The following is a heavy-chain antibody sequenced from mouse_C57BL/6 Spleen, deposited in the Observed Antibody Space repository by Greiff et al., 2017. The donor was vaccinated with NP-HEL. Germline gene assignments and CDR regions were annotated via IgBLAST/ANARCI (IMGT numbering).Heavy chain of an antibody. J-gene: IGHJ4*01. D-gene: IGHD4-1*01. Sequence: VHVKQSGPELVKPGASVKISCKASGYSFTGYYMNWVKQSPEKSLEWIGEINPSTGGTTYNQKFKAKATLTVDKSSSTAYMQLKSLTSEDSAVYYCATGTGENAMDYWGQGTSVTVSS. CDR2: INPSTGGT. CDR3: ATGTGENAMDY. V-gene: IGHV1-42*01. CDR1: GYSFTGYY.